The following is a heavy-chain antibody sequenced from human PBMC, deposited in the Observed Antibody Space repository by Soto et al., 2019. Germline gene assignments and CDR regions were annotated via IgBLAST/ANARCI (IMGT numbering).Heavy chain of an antibody. J-gene: IGHJ3*02. Sequence: GGSLRLSCAASGFTVSSNYMSWVRQAPGKGLEWVSVIYSGGSTYYADSVKGRFTISRDNSKNTLYLQMNSLRAEDTAVYYCARDRGSSGWYLDAFDIWGQGTMVTVSS. D-gene: IGHD6-19*01. CDR2: IYSGGST. CDR1: GFTVSSNY. V-gene: IGHV3-66*01. CDR3: ARDRGSSGWYLDAFDI.